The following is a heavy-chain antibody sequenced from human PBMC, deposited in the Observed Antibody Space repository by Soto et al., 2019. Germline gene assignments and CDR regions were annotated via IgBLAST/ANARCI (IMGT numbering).Heavy chain of an antibody. V-gene: IGHV3-21*01. Sequence: GGSLRLSCAASGFTFNIYTMNWVRQAPGKGLEWVSSISISSGYIYYADSVKGRFIISRDNAKNSLYLQMDSLRAEDTAVYYCARDLRTGTYPYYFDYWGQGTLVTVSS. CDR3: ARDLRTGTYPYYFDY. D-gene: IGHD1-26*01. J-gene: IGHJ4*02. CDR2: ISISSGYI. CDR1: GFTFNIYT.